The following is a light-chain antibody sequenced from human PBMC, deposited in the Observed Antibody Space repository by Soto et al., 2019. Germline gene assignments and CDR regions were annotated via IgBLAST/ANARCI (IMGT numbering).Light chain of an antibody. Sequence: SYELTQPPSVSVAPEKTARITCGGNNSGTKSVHWYQQKPGQAPVLVIYYDSDRPSGIPERFSGSNSGNTATLTISRVEAGDEADYYCQVWDSSSDHRVFGGGTKLTVL. CDR3: QVWDSSSDHRV. CDR2: YDS. CDR1: NSGTKS. V-gene: IGLV3-21*04. J-gene: IGLJ2*01.